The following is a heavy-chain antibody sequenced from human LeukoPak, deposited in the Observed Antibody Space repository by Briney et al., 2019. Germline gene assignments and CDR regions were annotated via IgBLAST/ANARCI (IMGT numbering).Heavy chain of an antibody. J-gene: IGHJ4*02. CDR1: GGSISSYY. D-gene: IGHD3-10*01. CDR2: IYYSGST. Sequence: SETLSLTCIVSGGSISSYYWSWIRQPPGKGLEWIGYIYYSGSTNYNPSLKSRVTISVDTSKNQFSLKLSSVTAADTAVYYCATLVRGVTKSFDYWGQGTLVTVSS. V-gene: IGHV4-59*08. CDR3: ATLVRGVTKSFDY.